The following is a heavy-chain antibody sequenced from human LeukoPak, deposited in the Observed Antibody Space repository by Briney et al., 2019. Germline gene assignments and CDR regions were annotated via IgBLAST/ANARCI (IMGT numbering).Heavy chain of an antibody. CDR1: GFTFSSYG. CDR3: AKDSETNYYGSGSYYCLDY. J-gene: IGHJ4*02. Sequence: GGSLRLSCAASGFTFSSYGMHWVRQAPGKGLEWVAFIRYDGSNKYYADSVKGRFTISRDNSKNTLYLQMNSLRAEDTAVYYCAKDSETNYYGSGSYYCLDYWGQGTLVTVSS. V-gene: IGHV3-30*02. CDR2: IRYDGSNK. D-gene: IGHD3-10*01.